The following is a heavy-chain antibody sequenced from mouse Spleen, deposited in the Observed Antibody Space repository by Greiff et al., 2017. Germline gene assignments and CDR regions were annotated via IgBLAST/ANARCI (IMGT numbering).Heavy chain of an antibody. CDR1: GFTFSDYY. J-gene: IGHJ3*01. Sequence: EVKLMESGGGLVQPGGSLKLSCATSGFTFSDYYMYWVRQTPEKRLEWVAYISNGGGSTYYPDTVKGRFTISRDNAKNTLYLQMSRLKSEDTAMYYCARQRIYYGNFAWFAYWGQGTLVTVSA. CDR2: ISNGGGST. V-gene: IGHV5-12*02. D-gene: IGHD2-1*01. CDR3: ARQRIYYGNFAWFAY.